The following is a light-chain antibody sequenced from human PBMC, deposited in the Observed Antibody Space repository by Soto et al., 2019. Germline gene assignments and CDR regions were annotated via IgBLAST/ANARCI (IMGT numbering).Light chain of an antibody. CDR3: QQAYSFPLA. Sequence: DIQMTQSPSTLSASVGDRVTIAFRASQSISTWLAWYQQKSGKAPKLLIYEASSLGSGVPSRFSGSGSGTEFTLTISSLQPEDFATYYCQQAYSFPLAFGGGTKVDI. V-gene: IGKV1-5*03. CDR1: QSISTW. CDR2: EAS. J-gene: IGKJ4*01.